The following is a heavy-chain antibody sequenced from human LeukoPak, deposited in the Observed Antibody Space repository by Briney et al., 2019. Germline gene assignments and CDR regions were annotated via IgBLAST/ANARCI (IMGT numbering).Heavy chain of an antibody. V-gene: IGHV3-23*01. Sequence: GGSLRLSCAASGFIFRNYAMSWVRQAPGKGLEWVSVISGSGGSTYYADSVKGRFTISRDNSKNTLYLQMNSLRAEDTAVYYCAKGTVTAPDYWGQGTLVTVSS. CDR1: GFIFRNYA. J-gene: IGHJ4*02. D-gene: IGHD4-17*01. CDR3: AKGTVTAPDY. CDR2: ISGSGGST.